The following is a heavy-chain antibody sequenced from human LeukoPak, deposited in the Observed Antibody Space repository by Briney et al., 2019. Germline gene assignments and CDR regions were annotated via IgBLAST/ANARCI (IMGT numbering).Heavy chain of an antibody. CDR2: ISYDGSNK. J-gene: IGHJ6*02. V-gene: IGHV3-30-3*01. D-gene: IGHD3-10*01. CDR1: GFTFSSYA. CDR3: AKDRRHYYYGMDV. Sequence: PGRSLRLSCAASGFTFSSYAMHWVRQAPGKGLEWVAVISYDGSNKYYADSVKGRFTISRDNSKNTLNLQMNSLRPEDTAVYYCAKDRRHYYYGMDVWGQGTTVTVSS.